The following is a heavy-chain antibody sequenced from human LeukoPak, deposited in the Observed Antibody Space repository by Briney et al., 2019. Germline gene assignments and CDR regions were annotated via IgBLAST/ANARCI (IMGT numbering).Heavy chain of an antibody. D-gene: IGHD4/OR15-4a*01. CDR2: IYNSGIT. CDR1: GGSISSHY. CDR3: ARDHLPAGAQGYYMDV. J-gene: IGHJ6*03. Sequence: MTSETLSLTCTVSGGSISSHYWSWIRQPPGKGLEWIGYIYNSGITNYNPSLKSRVTMSVDTSKNQFSLMLRSVTAADTAVYYCARDHLPAGAQGYYMDVWGKGTTVTVSS. V-gene: IGHV4-59*11.